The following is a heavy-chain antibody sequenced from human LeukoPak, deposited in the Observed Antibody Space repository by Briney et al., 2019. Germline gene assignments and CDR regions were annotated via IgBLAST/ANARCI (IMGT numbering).Heavy chain of an antibody. Sequence: SETLSLTCTVSGGSVSSGSYYWSWIRQSPGKGLEWIGYIYYSGSTNYNPSLKSRVTISVDTSKNQFSLKLSSVTAADTAVYYCARVYDYFDYWGQGTLVTVSS. CDR3: ARVYDYFDY. J-gene: IGHJ4*02. V-gene: IGHV4-61*01. D-gene: IGHD5/OR15-5a*01. CDR2: IYYSGST. CDR1: GGSVSSGSYY.